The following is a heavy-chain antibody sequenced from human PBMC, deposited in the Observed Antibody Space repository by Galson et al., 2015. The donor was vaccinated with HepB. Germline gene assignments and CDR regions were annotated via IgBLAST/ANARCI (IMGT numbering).Heavy chain of an antibody. CDR1: GGTFSSYA. Sequence: SVKVSCKASGGTFSSYAISWVRQAPGQGLEWMGRIIPILGIANYAQKFQGRVTITADKSTSTAYMELSSLRSEDTAVYYCASTRQGGIVVVVAAQEDDYWYFDLWGRGTLVTVSS. CDR2: IIPILGIA. J-gene: IGHJ2*01. D-gene: IGHD2-15*01. V-gene: IGHV1-69*04. CDR3: ASTRQGGIVVVVAAQEDDYWYFDL.